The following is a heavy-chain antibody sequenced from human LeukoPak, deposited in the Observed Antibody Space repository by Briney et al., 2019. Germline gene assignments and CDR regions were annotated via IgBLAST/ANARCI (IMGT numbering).Heavy chain of an antibody. Sequence: PGGSLRLSCAASGFTFSSYSMNWVRQAPGKGLEWVSSISSSSSYIYYADSVKGRFTISRDNAKSSLYLQMNSLRAEDTAVYYCARDRFSGSYPLDVWGKGTTVTVSS. D-gene: IGHD1-26*01. CDR1: GFTFSSYS. CDR2: ISSSSSYI. J-gene: IGHJ6*04. CDR3: ARDRFSGSYPLDV. V-gene: IGHV3-21*01.